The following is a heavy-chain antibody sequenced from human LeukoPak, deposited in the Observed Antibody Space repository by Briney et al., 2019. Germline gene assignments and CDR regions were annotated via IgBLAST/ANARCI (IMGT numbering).Heavy chain of an antibody. CDR2: IKQDGSEK. D-gene: IGHD1-1*01. CDR3: AREGTTSGAFDI. CDR1: GLTFSSYW. V-gene: IGHV3-7*01. Sequence: GGSLRLSCAASGLTFSSYWMSWVRQAPGKGLEWVANIKQDGSEKFHVDSVKGRFTISRDNAKNSLYLQMNSPRAEDTAVYYCAREGTTSGAFDIWGQGTMVTVSS. J-gene: IGHJ3*02.